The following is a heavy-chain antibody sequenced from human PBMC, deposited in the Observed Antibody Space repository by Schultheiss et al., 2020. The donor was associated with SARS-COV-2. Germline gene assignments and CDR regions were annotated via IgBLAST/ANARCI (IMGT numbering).Heavy chain of an antibody. J-gene: IGHJ4*02. CDR1: GGSISSGGYY. CDR2: IYYSGST. Sequence: SQTLSLTCTVSGGSISSGGYYWSWIRQHPGKGLEWIGYIYYSGSTYYNPSLKSRVTISVDTSKNQFSLKLSSVTAADTAVYYCARWNYSENAGFDSWGQGTLVTVSS. D-gene: IGHD1-7*01. V-gene: IGHV4-31*03. CDR3: ARWNYSENAGFDS.